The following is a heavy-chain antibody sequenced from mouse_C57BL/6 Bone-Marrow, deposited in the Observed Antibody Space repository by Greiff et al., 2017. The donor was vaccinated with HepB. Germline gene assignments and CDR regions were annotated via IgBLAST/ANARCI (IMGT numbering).Heavy chain of an antibody. D-gene: IGHD2-5*01. CDR1: GFTFSSYA. J-gene: IGHJ2*01. Sequence: EVQGVESGEGLVKPGGSLKLSCAASGFTFSSYAMSWVRQTPEKRLEWVAYISSGGDYIYYANTVKGRFTISRDNARNTLYLQMSSLKSEDTAMYYGTRGGGYSNYFDYWGQGTTLTVSS. V-gene: IGHV5-9-1*02. CDR2: ISSGGDYI. CDR3: TRGGGYSNYFDY.